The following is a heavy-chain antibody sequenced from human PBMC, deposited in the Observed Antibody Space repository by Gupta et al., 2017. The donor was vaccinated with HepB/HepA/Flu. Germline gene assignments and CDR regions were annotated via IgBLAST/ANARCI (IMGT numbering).Heavy chain of an antibody. CDR3: ARARCHYYYYYYMDV. J-gene: IGHJ6*03. Sequence: QVQLQQWGAGLLKPSETLSLTCAVYGGSFSGYYWSWIRQPPGKGLEWIGEINHSGSTNYNPSLKSRVTISVDTSKNQFSLKLSSVTAADTAVYYCARARCHYYYYYYMDVWCKGTTVTVSS. CDR1: GGSFSGYY. CDR2: INHSGST. V-gene: IGHV4-34*01. D-gene: IGHD2-8*01.